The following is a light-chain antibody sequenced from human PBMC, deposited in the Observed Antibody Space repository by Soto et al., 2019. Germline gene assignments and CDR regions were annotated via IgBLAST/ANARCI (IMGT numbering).Light chain of an antibody. CDR1: QSVSSW. CDR2: KAS. Sequence: DIQMTQSPSTLSASVGDRVTITCRASQSVSSWLAWYQQKPGKAPKLLIYKASSLESGLPSRFSGSGSGTEFTLTISSLQPDDFATHYCQQYNSYPRPFGQGTKVEIK. V-gene: IGKV1-5*03. CDR3: QQYNSYPRP. J-gene: IGKJ1*01.